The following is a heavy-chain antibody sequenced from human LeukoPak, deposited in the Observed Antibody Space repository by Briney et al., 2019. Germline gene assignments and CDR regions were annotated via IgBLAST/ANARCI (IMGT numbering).Heavy chain of an antibody. Sequence: SQTLSLTCTVSGGSISSGDYYWSWIRQPPGKGLEWIGYIYYSGSTYYNPSLKSRVTISVDTSKNQFSLKLSSVTAADTAVYYCARIGGIAAAGTFGYFDYWGQGTLVTVSS. J-gene: IGHJ4*02. CDR2: IYYSGST. D-gene: IGHD6-13*01. CDR1: GGSISSGDYY. V-gene: IGHV4-30-4*08. CDR3: ARIGGIAAAGTFGYFDY.